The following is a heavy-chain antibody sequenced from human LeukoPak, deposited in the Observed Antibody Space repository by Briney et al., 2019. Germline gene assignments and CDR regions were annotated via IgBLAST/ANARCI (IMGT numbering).Heavy chain of an antibody. V-gene: IGHV4-34*01. CDR2: INHSGST. CDR1: GGSFSGYY. CDR3: ASRYCSSTSCYHFDY. D-gene: IGHD2-2*01. J-gene: IGHJ4*02. Sequence: PSETLSLTCAVYGGSFSGYYWSWIRQPPGKGLEWIGEINHSGSTNYNPSLKSRVTISVDTSKNQFSLKLSSVTAADTAVYYCASRYCSSTSCYHFDYWGQGTLVTVSS.